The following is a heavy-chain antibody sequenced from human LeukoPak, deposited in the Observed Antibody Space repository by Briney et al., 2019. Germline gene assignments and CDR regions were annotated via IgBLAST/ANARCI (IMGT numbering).Heavy chain of an antibody. J-gene: IGHJ4*02. CDR3: AFSASGYSYGFDY. D-gene: IGHD5-18*01. V-gene: IGHV3-64D*06. CDR2: ISSNGGST. Sequence: GGSLRLSCSASGFTFSTSAMHWVRQAPGKGLEYVSAISSNGGSTYYADSVKGRFTISRDNSKNTLYLQMSSLRPDDTAVYYCAFSASGYSYGFDYWGQGTLVTVSS. CDR1: GFTFSTSA.